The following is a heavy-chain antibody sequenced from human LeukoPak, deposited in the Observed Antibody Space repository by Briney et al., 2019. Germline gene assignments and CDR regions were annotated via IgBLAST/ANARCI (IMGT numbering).Heavy chain of an antibody. Sequence: GGSLRLSCAASGFTFNNYNMNWVRQTPGKGLEWVSSITRDSIYTFYADSVRGRFTISRDNAKNSLSLQMNSLRAEDTAVYYCARGIDYWGRGTLVTVSS. CDR1: GFTFNNYN. J-gene: IGHJ4*02. V-gene: IGHV3-21*01. CDR2: ITRDSIYT. CDR3: ARGIDY.